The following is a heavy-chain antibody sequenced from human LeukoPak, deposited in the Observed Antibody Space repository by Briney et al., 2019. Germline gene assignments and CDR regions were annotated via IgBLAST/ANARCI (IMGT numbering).Heavy chain of an antibody. CDR1: GFPFDDYG. CDR3: AKDWLGAFDI. V-gene: IGHV3-23*01. J-gene: IGHJ3*02. CDR2: ISGSGGST. D-gene: IGHD3-9*01. Sequence: GGSLRLSCAASGFPFDDYGMTWVRQAPGKGLEWVSAISGSGGSTYYADSVKGRFTISRDNSKNTFYLQMTSLGAEDTAVYYCAKDWLGAFDIWGQGTMVAVSS.